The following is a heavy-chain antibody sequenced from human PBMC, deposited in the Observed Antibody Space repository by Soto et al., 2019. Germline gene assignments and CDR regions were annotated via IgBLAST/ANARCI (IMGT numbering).Heavy chain of an antibody. Sequence: ASVKVSCKASGYIFTDYYMHWVRQAPGQELGWMGRINPNSGGTNYAQKFQGRVTMTRDTSISTAYTELSSLRSEDTAVYYCARVVSIEVAGADWFDPWGQGTLVTVSS. CDR3: ARVVSIEVAGADWFDP. V-gene: IGHV1-2*06. CDR1: GYIFTDYY. J-gene: IGHJ5*02. CDR2: INPNSGGT. D-gene: IGHD6-19*01.